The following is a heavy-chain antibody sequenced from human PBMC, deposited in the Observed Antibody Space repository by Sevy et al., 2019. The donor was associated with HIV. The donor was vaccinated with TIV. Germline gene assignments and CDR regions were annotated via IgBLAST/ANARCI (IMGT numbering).Heavy chain of an antibody. CDR2: VSFDGGSK. Sequence: GGSLRRSCEASGFTFNNFPIHWVRQAPGKGLEWVAVVSFDGGSKYYADSVRGRFTVSRDNSKNTVYLQLNSLRAEDTAVYYCVRERARSITFDIWGQGTLVTVSS. CDR3: VRERARSITFDI. D-gene: IGHD3-16*01. J-gene: IGHJ3*02. CDR1: GFTFNNFP. V-gene: IGHV3-30-3*01.